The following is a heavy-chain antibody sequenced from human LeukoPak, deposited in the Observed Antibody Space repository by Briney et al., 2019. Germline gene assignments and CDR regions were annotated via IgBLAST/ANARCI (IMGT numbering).Heavy chain of an antibody. V-gene: IGHV4-39*07. CDR3: ARHYDAFDI. CDR2: IYYSGST. CDR1: GGSIRSSSYY. J-gene: IGHJ3*02. Sequence: SETLSLTCTVSGGSIRSSSYYWGWIRQPPGRGLEWIGCIYYSGSTYYNPSLKSRVTISLDTLKNQFSLKLSSVTAADTAVYYCARHYDAFDIWGQGTMVTVSS.